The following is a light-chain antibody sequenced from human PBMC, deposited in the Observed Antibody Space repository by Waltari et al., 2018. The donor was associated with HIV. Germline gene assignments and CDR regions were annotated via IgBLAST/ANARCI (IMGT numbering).Light chain of an antibody. J-gene: IGLJ1*01. CDR1: SSDVGGYNY. CDR3: SSYTSDYTYV. CDR2: EVS. V-gene: IGLV2-14*01. Sequence: HSVLTQPPSVSAAPGQRVTISCTGTSSDVGGYNYVSWYQHHPGKAPKLLIYEVSNRPSGVSNRFSGSKSDNTASLTISGLQAEDEADYYCSSYTSDYTYVFGSGTEVTVL.